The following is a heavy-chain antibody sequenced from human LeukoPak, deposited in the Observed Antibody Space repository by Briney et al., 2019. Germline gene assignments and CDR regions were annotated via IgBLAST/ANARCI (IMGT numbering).Heavy chain of an antibody. Sequence: PGGSLRLSCAGSGFTFSTYAMNWVSQAPGKGLEWVSLVSDSGANKHYADSVKGRFTISRDNSKNTLSLQMNSLRAEDTAVYYCAKDVRVGGGGMDVWGQGTPVTVSS. CDR3: AKDVRVGGGGMDV. CDR1: GFTFSTYA. J-gene: IGHJ6*02. D-gene: IGHD1-26*01. V-gene: IGHV3-23*01. CDR2: VSDSGANK.